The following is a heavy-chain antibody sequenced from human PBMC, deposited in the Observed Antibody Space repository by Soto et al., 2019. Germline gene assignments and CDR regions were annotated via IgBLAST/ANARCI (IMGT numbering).Heavy chain of an antibody. CDR1: GGTFSSYA. CDR3: ANSYGYYCYYGMDV. CDR2: IIPIFGTA. D-gene: IGHD5-18*01. J-gene: IGHJ6*02. Sequence: SVKGSCKASGGTFSSYAISWVRQAPGQGLEWMGGIIPIFGTANYARKFQGRVTITADESTSTAYMELSSLRSEDTAVYYCANSYGYYCYYGMDVCGQGTTVTVS. V-gene: IGHV1-69*13.